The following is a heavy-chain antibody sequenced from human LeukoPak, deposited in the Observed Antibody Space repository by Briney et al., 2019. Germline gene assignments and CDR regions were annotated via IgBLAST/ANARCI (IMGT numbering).Heavy chain of an antibody. V-gene: IGHV4-61*02. Sequence: SQTLSLTCTVSGGSISSGSYYWSWIRQPAGKGLEWIGRIYTSGSTNYNPSLKSRVTKSVDTSKNQFSLKLSSVTAADTAVYYCARGFGVVVAAIDYWGQGTLVTVSS. J-gene: IGHJ4*02. CDR1: GGSISSGSYY. CDR3: ARGFGVVVAAIDY. CDR2: IYTSGST. D-gene: IGHD2-15*01.